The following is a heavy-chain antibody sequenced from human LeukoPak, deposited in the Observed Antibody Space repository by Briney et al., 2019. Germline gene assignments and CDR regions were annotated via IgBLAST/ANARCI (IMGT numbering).Heavy chain of an antibody. CDR1: GGTFSSYA. V-gene: IGHV1-69*05. J-gene: IGHJ6*03. D-gene: IGHD3-3*01. Sequence: ASVKVSCKASGGTFSSYAISWVRQAPGQGLEWMGGIIPIFGTANYAQKFQGRVTITTDGSTSTAYMELSSLRSEDTAVYYCARGNDFWSGYPVGYYYYMDVWGKGTTVTVSS. CDR2: IIPIFGTA. CDR3: ARGNDFWSGYPVGYYYYMDV.